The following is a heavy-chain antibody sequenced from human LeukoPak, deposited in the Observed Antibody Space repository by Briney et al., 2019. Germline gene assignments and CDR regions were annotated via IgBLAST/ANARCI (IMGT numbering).Heavy chain of an antibody. J-gene: IGHJ3*01. CDR1: GVTFSSYL. CDR3: ARGGYYSFDDFDF. V-gene: IGHV3-74*01. D-gene: IGHD3-22*01. Sequence: GGSLRLSCAASGVTFSSYLVYWVRQAPGERLWCVSRINSDGGSTSYAESVKGRFTIYSAIAKKTMNLQMNGMRAEDTAVYYCARGGYYSFDDFDFWGQGTMVTVSS. CDR2: INSDGGST.